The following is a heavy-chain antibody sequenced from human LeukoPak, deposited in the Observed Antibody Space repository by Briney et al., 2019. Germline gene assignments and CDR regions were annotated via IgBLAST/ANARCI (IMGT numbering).Heavy chain of an antibody. D-gene: IGHD3-10*01. Sequence: SETLSLTCAVYGGSFSGDYWSWIRQPPGKGLEWIGQINHSGSTNYNPSLKSRVTISVDTSKNQFSLKLSSVTAADTAVYYCARHTYYYGSGSYYTEYYYYYMDVWGKGTTVTISS. CDR3: ARHTYYYGSGSYYTEYYYYYMDV. CDR2: INHSGST. V-gene: IGHV4-34*01. J-gene: IGHJ6*03. CDR1: GGSFSGDY.